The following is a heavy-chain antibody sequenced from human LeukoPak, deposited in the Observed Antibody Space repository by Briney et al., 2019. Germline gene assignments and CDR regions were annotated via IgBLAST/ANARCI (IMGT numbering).Heavy chain of an antibody. CDR2: INPNSGGT. CDR1: GYTFTGYY. CDR3: ASKGGYYDSSGYPFDY. D-gene: IGHD3-22*01. J-gene: IGHJ4*02. Sequence: ASVKVSCKASGYTFTGYYMHWVRQAPGQGLEWVGWINPNSGGTNYAQKFQGRVTMTRDTSISTAYMELSRLRSDDTAVYYCASKGGYYDSSGYPFDYWGQGTLVTVSS. V-gene: IGHV1-2*02.